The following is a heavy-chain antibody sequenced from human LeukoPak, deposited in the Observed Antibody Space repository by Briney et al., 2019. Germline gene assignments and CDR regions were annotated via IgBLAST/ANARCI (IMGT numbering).Heavy chain of an antibody. D-gene: IGHD2-21*01. CDR2: IGGSDGTT. V-gene: IGHV3-23*01. CDR1: GFTFITYG. Sequence: GGSLRLSCAASGFTFITYGMNWVRQAPGKGLEWVSAIGGSDGTTFYADSVKGRFTISRDTSKNTLYLQMNSLRAEDTAVYYCAKEQAPRLPFDHWGQGTLVTVSS. J-gene: IGHJ4*02. CDR3: AKEQAPRLPFDH.